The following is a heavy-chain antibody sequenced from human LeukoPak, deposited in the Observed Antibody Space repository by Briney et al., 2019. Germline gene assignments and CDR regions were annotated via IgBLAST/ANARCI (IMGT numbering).Heavy chain of an antibody. D-gene: IGHD3-3*01. Sequence: PGRSLRLSCAASGFTFSSYWMSWVRQAPGKGLEWVANIKQDGSEKNYVDSVKGRFTISRDNAKNSLYLQMNSLRAEDTAVYYCARDQWYYDFWSGYYVHWGQGTLVTVSS. V-gene: IGHV3-7*01. CDR3: ARDQWYYDFWSGYYVH. J-gene: IGHJ4*02. CDR1: GFTFSSYW. CDR2: IKQDGSEK.